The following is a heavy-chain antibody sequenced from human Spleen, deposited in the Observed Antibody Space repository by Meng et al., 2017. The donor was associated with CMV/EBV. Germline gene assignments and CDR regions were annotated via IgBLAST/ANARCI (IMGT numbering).Heavy chain of an antibody. Sequence: GQAGRAGAEVEKPGVLVKVFLKASGYTFTGNYMHWGRQAPGQGLEWMGWINPNSGGTNYAQKFQGRVTMTRDTSISTAYMELSRLRSDDTAVYYCARVAAAGTNWFDPWGQGTLVTVSS. CDR2: INPNSGGT. J-gene: IGHJ5*02. V-gene: IGHV1-2*02. D-gene: IGHD6-13*01. CDR3: ARVAAAGTNWFDP. CDR1: GYTFTGNY.